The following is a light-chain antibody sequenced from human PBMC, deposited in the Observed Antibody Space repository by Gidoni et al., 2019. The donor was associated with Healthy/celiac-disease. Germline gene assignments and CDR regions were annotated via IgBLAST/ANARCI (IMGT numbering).Light chain of an antibody. CDR3: ISSTSSSSVV. CDR2: EVS. V-gene: IGLV2-14*01. Sequence: QTVLTQTASVSGSPGQSIPIPCTGTSSDVGGYNYVSCHQHHPGKALKLMISEVSNRPSAVSNRVSCSTSVNTASLTLSGLQAEVAADYYFISSTSSSSVVFGGGTKLTVL. J-gene: IGLJ2*01. CDR1: SSDVGGYNY.